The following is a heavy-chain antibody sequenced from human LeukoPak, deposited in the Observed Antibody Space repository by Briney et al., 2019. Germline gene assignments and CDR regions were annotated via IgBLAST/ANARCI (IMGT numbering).Heavy chain of an antibody. V-gene: IGHV4-59*01. D-gene: IGHD3-10*01. CDR1: GGSISGYS. CDR2: FHNSRTT. Sequence: SETLSLTCTVSGGSISGYSWTWIRQPPGQGLEWIGYFHNSRTTSYNPSLTGRVIVSVDTAMDQISLKLNSVTAADTAVYYCARGHLGLSPWGQGTLVTVSS. J-gene: IGHJ5*02. CDR3: ARGHLGLSP.